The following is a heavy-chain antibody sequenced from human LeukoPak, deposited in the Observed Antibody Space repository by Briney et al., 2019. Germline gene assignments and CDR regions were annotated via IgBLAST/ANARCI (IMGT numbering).Heavy chain of an antibody. J-gene: IGHJ3*02. CDR3: AKDLGTFGGTSNDAFDI. CDR2: IRYDGTNK. CDR1: GFSFSSYG. V-gene: IGHV3-30*02. D-gene: IGHD1-26*01. Sequence: GGSLRLSCAASGFSFSSYGMHWVRQAPGKGLEWVSFIRYDGTNKYHADSVKGRFTISRDNSKNTLYLQMNSLRAEDTAVYYCAKDLGTFGGTSNDAFDISGQGTMVTVSS.